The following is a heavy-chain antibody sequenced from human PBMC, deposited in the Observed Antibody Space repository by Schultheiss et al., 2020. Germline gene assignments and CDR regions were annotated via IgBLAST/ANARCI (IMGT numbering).Heavy chain of an antibody. CDR3: ARDGRGYYDSSGYQTV. CDR2: IYYSGST. V-gene: IGHV4-4*02. D-gene: IGHD3-22*01. J-gene: IGHJ4*02. Sequence: SETLSLTCAVSGGSISSSNWWSWVRQPPGKGLEWIGYIYYSGSTYYNPSLKSRVTISVDTSKNQFSLKLSSVTAADTAVYYCARDGRGYYDSSGYQTVWGKGALGTVSS. CDR1: GGSISSSNW.